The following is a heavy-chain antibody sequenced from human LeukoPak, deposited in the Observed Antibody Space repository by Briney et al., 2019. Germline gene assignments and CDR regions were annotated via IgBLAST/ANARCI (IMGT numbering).Heavy chain of an antibody. Sequence: PSETLSLTCTVSGGSISSSSYYWGWIRQPPGKGLEWIGSIYYSGSTYYNPSLKSRVTISVDTSKNQFSLKLSSVTAADTAVYYCARGGKSHYFGSGSHDYWDQGTLVTVSS. CDR3: ARGGKSHYFGSGSHDY. CDR2: IYYSGST. J-gene: IGHJ4*02. V-gene: IGHV4-39*01. D-gene: IGHD3-10*01. CDR1: GGSISSSSYY.